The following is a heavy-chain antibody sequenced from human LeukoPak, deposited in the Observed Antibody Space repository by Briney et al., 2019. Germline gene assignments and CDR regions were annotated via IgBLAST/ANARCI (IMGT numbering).Heavy chain of an antibody. V-gene: IGHV4-39*01. Sequence: SETLSLTRTVSGGSISSGTYYWGWIRQRPGKGLEWIGSIYYSGSPYYNPSLKSRVTISVDTSKNQFSLKLSSVTAADTAVYFCARRTTMASYYFDYWGQGTLVTVSS. D-gene: IGHD3-10*01. J-gene: IGHJ4*02. CDR2: IYYSGSP. CDR1: GGSISSGTYY. CDR3: ARRTTMASYYFDY.